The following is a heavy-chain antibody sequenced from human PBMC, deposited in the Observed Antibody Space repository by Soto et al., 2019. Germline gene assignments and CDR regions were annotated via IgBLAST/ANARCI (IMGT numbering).Heavy chain of an antibody. CDR3: ARHSRASTVTTGYYYYYMDV. Sequence: SETLSLTCTVSGGSISSYYWSCIRHPPGKGLEWIGYTYYSGSTNYNPSLKSRVTISVDTSKNQFSLKLSSVTAADTAVYYCARHSRASTVTTGYYYYYMDVWGKGTTVTVSS. V-gene: IGHV4-59*08. D-gene: IGHD4-17*01. J-gene: IGHJ6*03. CDR2: TYYSGST. CDR1: GGSISSYY.